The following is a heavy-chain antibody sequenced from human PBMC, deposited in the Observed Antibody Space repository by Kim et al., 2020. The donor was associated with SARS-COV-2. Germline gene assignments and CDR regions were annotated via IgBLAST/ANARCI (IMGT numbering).Heavy chain of an antibody. CDR1: GFTFSSYA. CDR3: AKDLAYYCGSGGGGLDY. CDR2: ISGSGGST. V-gene: IGHV3-23*01. D-gene: IGHD3-10*01. J-gene: IGHJ4*02. Sequence: GGSLRLSCAASGFTFSSYAMSWVRQAPGNGLAWVSAISGSGGSTYYADSVKGRFTISRDNSKNTLFLQMNSLRADDTALYYCAKDLAYYCGSGGGGLDYWGQGTMVTVSS.